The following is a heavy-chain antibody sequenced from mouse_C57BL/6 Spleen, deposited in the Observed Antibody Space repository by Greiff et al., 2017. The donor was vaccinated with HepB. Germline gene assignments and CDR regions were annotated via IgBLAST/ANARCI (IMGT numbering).Heavy chain of an antibody. CDR2: IDPSDSET. V-gene: IGHV1-52*01. CDR3: ARGKDGYSGAY. J-gene: IGHJ3*01. D-gene: IGHD2-3*01. CDR1: GYTFTSYW. Sequence: QVQLKQPGAELVRPGSSVKLSCKASGYTFTSYWMHWVKQRPIQGLEWIGNIDPSDSETHYNQKFKDKATLTVDKSSSTAYMQLSSLTAEASAVYYCARGKDGYSGAYWGQGTLVTVSA.